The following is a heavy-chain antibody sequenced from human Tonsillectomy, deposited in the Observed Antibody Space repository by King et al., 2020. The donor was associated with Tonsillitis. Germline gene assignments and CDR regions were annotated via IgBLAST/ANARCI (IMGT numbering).Heavy chain of an antibody. CDR3: AKNAFGYYYARNVLFDI. D-gene: IGHD3-22*01. V-gene: IGHV3-23*04. CDR2: ISGSGGST. J-gene: IGHJ3*02. Sequence: VQLVESGGGLVQPGGSLRLSCAASGFTFSSYAMTWVRQAPGKGLEWVSAISGSGGSTYYADSVKGRFTISRDSSKNTLYLQMNSLRAEDTAVYFCAKNAFGYYYARNVLFDIWGQGTMVTVSS. CDR1: GFTFSSYA.